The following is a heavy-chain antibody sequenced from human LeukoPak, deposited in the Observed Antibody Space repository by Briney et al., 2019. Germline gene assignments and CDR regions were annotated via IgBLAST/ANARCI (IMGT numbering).Heavy chain of an antibody. CDR3: ARADYGDSGWFDP. Sequence: ASVKVSCKASGYTFRSYGITWVRQAPGQGLEWMGWVSGYNGNTNPAQKFQDKVTMTVDTSTTTAYMEVRNLTSNDTAVYYCARADYGDSGWFDPWGQGTLVIVSS. CDR1: GYTFRSYG. V-gene: IGHV1-18*01. J-gene: IGHJ5*02. D-gene: IGHD4-17*01. CDR2: VSGYNGNT.